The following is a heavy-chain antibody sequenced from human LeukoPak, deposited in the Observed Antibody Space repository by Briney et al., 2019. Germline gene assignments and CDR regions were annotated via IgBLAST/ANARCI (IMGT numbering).Heavy chain of an antibody. J-gene: IGHJ4*02. CDR1: GFTFSSYA. CDR2: ISGSGGST. V-gene: IGHV3-23*01. Sequence: GGSLRLSCAASGFTFSSYAMSWVRQAPGKGLEWVSAISGSGGSTYYADSVKDRFTISRDNSKNTLYLQMNSLRAEDTAVYYCARYSSSWYLTWGTLDYWGQGTLVTVSS. CDR3: ARYSSSWYLTWGTLDY. D-gene: IGHD6-13*01.